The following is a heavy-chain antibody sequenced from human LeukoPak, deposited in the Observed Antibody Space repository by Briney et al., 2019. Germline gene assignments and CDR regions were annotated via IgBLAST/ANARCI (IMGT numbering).Heavy chain of an antibody. CDR1: GGSISSYY. V-gene: IGHV4-59*01. CDR2: IYKSGNN. Sequence: SETLSLTCTVSGGSISSYYWSWIRQPPGKGLEWIGYIYKSGNNKYKPSLKSRVTISVDTSKNQFSLKMSSVTAADTAVYYCASEETGYYAFDIWGQGTMVTVSS. CDR3: ASEETGYYAFDI. D-gene: IGHD3-9*01. J-gene: IGHJ3*02.